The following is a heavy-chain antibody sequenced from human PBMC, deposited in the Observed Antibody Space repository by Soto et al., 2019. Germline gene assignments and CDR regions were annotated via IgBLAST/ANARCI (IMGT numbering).Heavy chain of an antibody. D-gene: IGHD1-1*01. J-gene: IGHJ4*02. CDR3: ARTRATPASRNLDY. CDR2: INPTGGT. Sequence: SETLSLTCAVYGGAFSGYYWSWVRQSPGKGLEWIGEINPTGGTNYNPSLKSRVTISVDTSKDQFSLQLSSVTAADTAVYYCARTRATPASRNLDYWGQGTLVTVSS. CDR1: GGAFSGYY. V-gene: IGHV4-34*01.